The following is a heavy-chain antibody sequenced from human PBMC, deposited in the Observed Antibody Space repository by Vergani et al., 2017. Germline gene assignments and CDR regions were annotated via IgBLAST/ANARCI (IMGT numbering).Heavy chain of an antibody. V-gene: IGHV3-11*04. J-gene: IGHJ3*02. D-gene: IGHD3-22*01. CDR1: GFTFSDYY. Sequence: QVQLVESGGGLVKPGGSLRLSCAASGFTFSDYYMSWIRQAPGKGVEWVSYISIIGSTIYYADSVKGRFTISRDNSKNTLYLQMNSLRAEDTAVYYCAKEQEYYDSSGWGAFDIWGQGTMVTVSS. CDR2: ISIIGSTI. CDR3: AKEQEYYDSSGWGAFDI.